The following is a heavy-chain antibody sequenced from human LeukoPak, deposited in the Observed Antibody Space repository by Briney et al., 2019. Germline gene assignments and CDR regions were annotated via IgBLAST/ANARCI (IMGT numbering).Heavy chain of an antibody. CDR2: INHSGST. CDR3: ARDLGATIFDFDY. Sequence: PSETLSLTCAVYGGSFSGYYWSWIRQPPGKGLEWIGEINHSGSTNYNPSLKSRVTMSVDTSKNQFSLKLSSVTAADTAVYYCARDLGATIFDFDYWGQGTLVTVSS. D-gene: IGHD1-26*01. V-gene: IGHV4-34*01. J-gene: IGHJ4*02. CDR1: GGSFSGYY.